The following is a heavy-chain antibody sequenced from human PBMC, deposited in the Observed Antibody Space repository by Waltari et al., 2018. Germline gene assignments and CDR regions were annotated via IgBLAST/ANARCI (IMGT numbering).Heavy chain of an antibody. J-gene: IGHJ6*02. CDR2: INPATGTT. CDR3: VRGSNGWPGMDI. Sequence: EVVLVQSGGGLVQPGGSLRLSCAASGFTLSNYWMYWVRKTPGKGLICVVRINPATGTTNYEDSVRGRFTISGDNAKNTLFLQMDSLRDEDTAIYYCVRGSNGWPGMDIWGQGATVTVSS. CDR1: GFTLSNYW. D-gene: IGHD6-19*01. V-gene: IGHV3-74*01.